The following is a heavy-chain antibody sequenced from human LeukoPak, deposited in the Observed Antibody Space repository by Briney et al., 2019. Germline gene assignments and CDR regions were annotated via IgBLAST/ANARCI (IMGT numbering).Heavy chain of an antibody. CDR1: GGSFSGYY. V-gene: IGHV4-34*01. D-gene: IGHD3-10*01. CDR2: INHSGST. CDR3: ARHTVAAGGFTMVRGVIDYFDY. Sequence: PSETLSLTCAVYGGSFSGYYWSWIRQPPGKGLEWIGEINHSGSTNYNPSLKSRVTISVDTSKNQFSLKLSSVTAADTAVYYCARHTVAAGGFTMVRGVIDYFDYWGQGTLVTVSS. J-gene: IGHJ4*02.